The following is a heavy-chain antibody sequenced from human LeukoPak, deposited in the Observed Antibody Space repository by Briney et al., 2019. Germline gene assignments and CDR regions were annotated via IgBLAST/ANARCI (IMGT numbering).Heavy chain of an antibody. Sequence: SETLSLTCTVSGGSISSYYWSWIRQPAGKGLEWIGRIYTSGSTNYNPSLKSRVTMSVDTSKNQFSLKLSSVTAADTAVYYCAREWESFCSSSSCYLEGAFDLWGQGTTVTVSS. J-gene: IGHJ3*01. V-gene: IGHV4-4*07. D-gene: IGHD2-2*01. CDR2: IYTSGST. CDR3: AREWESFCSSSSCYLEGAFDL. CDR1: GGSISSYY.